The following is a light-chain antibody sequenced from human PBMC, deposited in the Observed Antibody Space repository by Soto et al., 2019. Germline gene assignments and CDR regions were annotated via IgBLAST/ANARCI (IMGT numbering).Light chain of an antibody. CDR3: GSITRSSTSV. J-gene: IGLJ1*01. Sequence: QSALSQPASVSGSPGQSITISCTGTSSDVGGFEYVSWYQHQPGKAPKLIIYDVTKRPSGVSNRFSGSKSGSTASLTISGIQAEDEGDYYCGSITRSSTSVFGTGTKVTVL. V-gene: IGLV2-14*01. CDR2: DVT. CDR1: SSDVGGFEY.